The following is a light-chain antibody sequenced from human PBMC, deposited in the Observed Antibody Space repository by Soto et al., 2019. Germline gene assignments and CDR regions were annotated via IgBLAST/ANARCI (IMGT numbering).Light chain of an antibody. CDR2: DVS. CDR1: GSDVGGYDF. V-gene: IGLV2-11*01. CDR3: CSFAGTYTVV. J-gene: IGLJ2*01. Sequence: QSVLTQPRSVSGSLGQSVTLSCSGSGSDVGGYDFVSWYQQHPGKAPKLIIYDVSKRPSGVPDRYSGSKSGNTASLTISGLQAEDEADYYCCSFAGTYTVVFGGGTKLTVL.